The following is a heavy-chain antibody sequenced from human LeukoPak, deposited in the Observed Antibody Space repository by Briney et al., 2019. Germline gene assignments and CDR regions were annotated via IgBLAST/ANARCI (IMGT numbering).Heavy chain of an antibody. CDR3: ARDLGVSSSWYVAFDI. D-gene: IGHD6-13*01. Sequence: GGSLRLSCAASGFTFSSYSMNWVRQAPGKGLEWVSSISSSSSYIYYADSVKGRFTISRDNAKNSLYLQMNSLRVEDTAVYYCARDLGVSSSWYVAFDIWGQGTMVTVSS. V-gene: IGHV3-21*01. CDR2: ISSSSSYI. CDR1: GFTFSSYS. J-gene: IGHJ3*02.